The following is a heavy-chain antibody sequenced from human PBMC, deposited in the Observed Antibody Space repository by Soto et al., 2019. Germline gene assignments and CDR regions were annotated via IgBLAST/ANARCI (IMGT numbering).Heavy chain of an antibody. CDR1: GGTFSSYA. Sequence: VASVKVSCKASGGTFSSYAISWVRQAPGQGLQWMGGIIPLFGTTNYAQRFQGRVTITADKSTSTAHMELSSLGSEDTAMYYCATCIWTSYYYYNMDVWGQGTTVTVSS. V-gene: IGHV1-69*06. CDR2: IIPLFGTT. J-gene: IGHJ6*02. D-gene: IGHD3-3*01. CDR3: ATCIWTSYYYYNMDV.